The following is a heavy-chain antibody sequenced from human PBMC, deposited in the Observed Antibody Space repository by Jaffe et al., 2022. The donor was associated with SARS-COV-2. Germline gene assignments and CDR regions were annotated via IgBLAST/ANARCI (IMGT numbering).Heavy chain of an antibody. CDR3: ARHGVPYYYDSSGLGDFDY. V-gene: IGHV5-10-1*03. Sequence: EVQLVQSGAEVKKPGESLRISCKGSGYSFTSYWISWVRQMPGKGLEWMGRIDPSDSYTNYSPSFQGHVTISADKSISTAYLQWSSLKASDTAMYYCARHGVPYYYDSSGLGDFDYWGQGTLVTVSS. J-gene: IGHJ4*02. CDR2: IDPSDSYT. D-gene: IGHD3-22*01. CDR1: GYSFTSYW.